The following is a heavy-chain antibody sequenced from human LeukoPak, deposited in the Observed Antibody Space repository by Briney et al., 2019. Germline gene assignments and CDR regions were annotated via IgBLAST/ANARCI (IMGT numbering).Heavy chain of an antibody. CDR2: MNPNSGNT. CDR3: AREGYCSGGSCYSSWFDP. V-gene: IGHV1-8*01. J-gene: IGHJ5*02. D-gene: IGHD2-15*01. Sequence: GASVKVSCKASGYTFTSYDINWVRQATGQGLEWMGWMNPNSGNTGYAQKFQGRVTMTRNTSISTAYMELSSLRSEDTAVYYCAREGYCSGGSCYSSWFDPWGRETRVTVSS. CDR1: GYTFTSYD.